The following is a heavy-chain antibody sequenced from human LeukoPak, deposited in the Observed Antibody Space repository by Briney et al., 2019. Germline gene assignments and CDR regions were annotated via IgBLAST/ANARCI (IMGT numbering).Heavy chain of an antibody. Sequence: GGSLRLSCAASGFTFSSYAMSWVRQAPGKGLKWVSAISGSGGSTYYADSVKGRFTISRDNSKNTLYLQMNSLRAEDTAVYYCAKDQPRGAMVTGGLDYWGQGALVTVSS. CDR3: AKDQPRGAMVTGGLDY. V-gene: IGHV3-23*01. D-gene: IGHD5-18*01. CDR1: GFTFSSYA. J-gene: IGHJ4*02. CDR2: ISGSGGST.